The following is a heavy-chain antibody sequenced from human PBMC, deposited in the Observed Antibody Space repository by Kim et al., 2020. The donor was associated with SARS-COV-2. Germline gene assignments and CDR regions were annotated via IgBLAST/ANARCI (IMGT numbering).Heavy chain of an antibody. CDR3: ALSIHADIVATTYYYGMDV. Sequence: GGSLRLSCAASGFTFSDYYMSWIRQAPGKGLEWVSYISSSSSYTNYADSVKGRFTISRDNAKNSLYLQMNSLRAEDTAVYYCALSIHADIVATTYYYGMDVWGQGTTVTVSS. J-gene: IGHJ6*02. CDR2: ISSSSSYT. CDR1: GFTFSDYY. D-gene: IGHD5-12*01. V-gene: IGHV3-11*03.